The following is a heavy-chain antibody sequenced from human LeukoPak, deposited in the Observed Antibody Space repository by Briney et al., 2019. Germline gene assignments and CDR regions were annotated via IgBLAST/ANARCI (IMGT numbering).Heavy chain of an antibody. D-gene: IGHD6-6*01. Sequence: ASVKVSCKASGYTFTGYYMHWVRQAPGQGLEWMGWINPNSGGTNYAQKFQGRVTMTMDTSISTAYMELSRLRSDDTAVYYCARDRAYSSSSVWFDPWGQGTLVTVSS. CDR1: GYTFTGYY. J-gene: IGHJ5*02. V-gene: IGHV1-2*02. CDR2: INPNSGGT. CDR3: ARDRAYSSSSVWFDP.